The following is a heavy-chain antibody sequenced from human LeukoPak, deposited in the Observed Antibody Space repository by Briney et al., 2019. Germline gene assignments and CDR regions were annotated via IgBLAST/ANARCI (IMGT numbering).Heavy chain of an antibody. CDR1: GFSFSSYW. J-gene: IGHJ3*02. CDR2: INGGGSST. Sequence: GGSLRLSCAASGFSFSSYWMHWVRQAPGKGLVWVSRINGGGSSTSYADSVKGRFTISRDNAKNTLYLQMNSLRAEDTAVYYCTRDGYGFDIWGQRTMVTVSS. V-gene: IGHV3-74*01. CDR3: TRDGYGFDI.